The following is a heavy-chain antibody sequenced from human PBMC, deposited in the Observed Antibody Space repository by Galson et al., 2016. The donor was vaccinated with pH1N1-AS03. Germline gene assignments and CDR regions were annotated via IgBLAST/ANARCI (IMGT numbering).Heavy chain of an antibody. D-gene: IGHD3-10*01. CDR3: ARDSMVLRGILRY. CDR1: GFTFTDFY. J-gene: IGHJ1*01. Sequence: SLRLSCAASGFTFTDFYMTWVRQAPGKGLERLSSISVTGKTIYYADSVKGRFTISRDNFKNSVYLHLDNLRAEDTAVYHCARDSMVLRGILRYWGQGTRVTVS. V-gene: IGHV3-11*01. CDR2: ISVTGKTI.